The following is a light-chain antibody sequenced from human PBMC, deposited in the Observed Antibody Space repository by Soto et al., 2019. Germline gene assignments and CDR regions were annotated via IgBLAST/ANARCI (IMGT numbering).Light chain of an antibody. V-gene: IGKV3-20*01. CDR2: GVS. J-gene: IGKJ3*01. CDR1: QSVTSSY. Sequence: EIGVTQSPGTLSLSPGERVTLSCRASQSVTSSYLAWYQQKPGQAPRLLIYGVSSRATGIPDRFSGSGSGTDFTLTISRLEPEDFAVYYCQQYGSSPTFGPGTKVDIK. CDR3: QQYGSSPT.